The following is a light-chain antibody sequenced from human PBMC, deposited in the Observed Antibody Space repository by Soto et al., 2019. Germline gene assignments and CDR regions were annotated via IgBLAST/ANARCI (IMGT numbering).Light chain of an antibody. CDR2: GNN. CDR3: AAWDDSLNAVV. Sequence: QSVLTQPPSASGTPGQTVTISSSGSSSNIGTNYVSWYQQLPGTAPKLLIYGNNQRPSGVPDRFSGSRSGTSASLAISGLQSEDEADYYCAAWDDSLNAVVFGGGTKLTVL. J-gene: IGLJ2*01. CDR1: SSNIGTNY. V-gene: IGLV1-47*01.